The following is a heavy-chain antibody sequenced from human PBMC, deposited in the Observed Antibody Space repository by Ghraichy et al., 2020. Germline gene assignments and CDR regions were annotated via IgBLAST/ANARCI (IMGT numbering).Heavy chain of an antibody. D-gene: IGHD7-27*01. Sequence: SETLSLTCTVSGGSIRNSNYYWGWIRQSPGQGLEWIGTIFHSGTTSYNPSLKNRVTISVDTSKNQFSMKLTSVTASDAAVFFCAEVVRTGDGGRGWVDSWGQGILVTVSS. CDR2: IFHSGTT. J-gene: IGHJ5*01. CDR3: AEVVRTGDGGRGWVDS. V-gene: IGHV4-39*01. CDR1: GGSIRNSNYY.